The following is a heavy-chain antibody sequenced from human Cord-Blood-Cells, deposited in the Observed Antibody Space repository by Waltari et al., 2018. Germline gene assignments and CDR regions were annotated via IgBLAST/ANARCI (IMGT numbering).Heavy chain of an antibody. Sequence: QVQLVQSGAEVKKPGASVKVSCKASGSTFPSYAINLVRQATGQGLEWMGWMNPNSGNTGYAQKFQGRVTITRNTSISTAYMELSSLRSEDTAVYYCASYSHSSGWYWFDPWGQGTLVTVSS. CDR3: ASYSHSSGWYWFDP. J-gene: IGHJ5*02. D-gene: IGHD6-19*01. CDR1: GSTFPSYA. V-gene: IGHV1-8*03. CDR2: MNPNSGNT.